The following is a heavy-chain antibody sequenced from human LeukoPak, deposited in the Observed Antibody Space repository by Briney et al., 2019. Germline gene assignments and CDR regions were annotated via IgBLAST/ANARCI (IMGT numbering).Heavy chain of an antibody. CDR1: GFTFSNYA. Sequence: GGSLRLSCAASGFTFSNYALPWVRQAPGKGLEWVAVISYDGSNKYYADSVKGRFTISRDNSKNTLYLQMNSLRAEDTAVYYCASGTGDLNYWGQGTLVTVSS. V-gene: IGHV3-30-3*01. J-gene: IGHJ4*02. CDR3: ASGTGDLNY. D-gene: IGHD7-27*01. CDR2: ISYDGSNK.